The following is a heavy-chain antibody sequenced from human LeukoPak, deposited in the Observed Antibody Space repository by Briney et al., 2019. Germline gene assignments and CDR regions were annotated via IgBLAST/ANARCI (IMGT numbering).Heavy chain of an antibody. V-gene: IGHV3-23*01. Sequence: GGSLRLSCAASGFTFSSYAMSWVRQAPGKGLEWVSAISGSGGSTYYADSVKGRFTISRDNSKNTLYLQMNSLRAEDTAVYYCARDGSCSSTSCYPDYWGQGTLVTVSS. CDR2: ISGSGGST. D-gene: IGHD2-2*01. CDR3: ARDGSCSSTSCYPDY. CDR1: GFTFSSYA. J-gene: IGHJ4*02.